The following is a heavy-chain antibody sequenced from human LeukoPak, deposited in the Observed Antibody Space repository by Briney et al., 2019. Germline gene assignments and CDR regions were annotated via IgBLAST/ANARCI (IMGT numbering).Heavy chain of an antibody. CDR2: ISSSSSYI. CDR1: GFTFSSYS. J-gene: IGHJ6*03. V-gene: IGHV3-21*01. D-gene: IGHD2-2*01. CDR3: AREGPAAYYYYMDV. Sequence: GGSLRLSCAASGFTFSSYSMNWVRQAPGKGLEWVSSISSSSSYIYYADSVKGRFTIPRDNAKNSLYLQMNSLRAEDTAVYYCAREGPAAYYYYMDVWGKGTTVTVSS.